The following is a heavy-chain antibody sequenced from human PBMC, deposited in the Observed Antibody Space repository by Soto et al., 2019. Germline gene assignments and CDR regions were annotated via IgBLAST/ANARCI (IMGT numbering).Heavy chain of an antibody. D-gene: IGHD2-2*01. V-gene: IGHV4-4*02. J-gene: IGHJ6*04. Sequence: QVHLLESGPGLVKPSGTLFLTCTVSGGSISSRNRWSWVRQSPGKGLEWIGEVSHSGSTNSNPSLKSRVTISLDKSNNQFSLNLESMTAADAAVYFCANTRGLGLLDAWGKGTTVVVSS. CDR3: ANTRGLGLLDA. CDR2: VSHSGST. CDR1: GGSISSRNR.